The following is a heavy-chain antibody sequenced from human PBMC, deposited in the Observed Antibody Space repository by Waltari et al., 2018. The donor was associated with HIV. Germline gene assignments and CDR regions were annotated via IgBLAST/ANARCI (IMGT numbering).Heavy chain of an antibody. CDR1: GLPLNNYW. V-gene: IGHV3-7*01. CDR2: INQDGSEK. CDR3: ATEGFWSGFRFDY. J-gene: IGHJ4*02. D-gene: IGHD3-3*01. Sequence: DVYLVESGGDVVNPGEALRLSCAISGLPLNNYWMSWVRQAPGKGPEWVADINQDGSEKHYLESVKGRFNISRDNTEKIVSLQLNDLRDEDTAVYYCATEGFWSGFRFDYWGQGTLVIVSS.